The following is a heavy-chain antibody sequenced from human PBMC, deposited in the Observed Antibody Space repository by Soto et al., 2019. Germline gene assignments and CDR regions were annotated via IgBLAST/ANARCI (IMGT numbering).Heavy chain of an antibody. J-gene: IGHJ6*03. CDR2: INWNGGST. CDR1: GFTFDDYG. CDR3: AREDYRGYYYYMDV. V-gene: IGHV3-20*01. Sequence: GGSLRLSCAASGFTFDDYGMSWVRQAPGKGLEWVSGINWNGGSTGYADSVKGRFTISRDNAKNSLYLQMNSLRAEDTALYHCAREDYRGYYYYMDVWGKGTTVTVSS. D-gene: IGHD3-16*01.